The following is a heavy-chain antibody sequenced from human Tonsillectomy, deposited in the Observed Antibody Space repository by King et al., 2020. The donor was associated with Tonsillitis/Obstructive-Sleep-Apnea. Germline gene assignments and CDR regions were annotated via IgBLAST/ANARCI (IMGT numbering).Heavy chain of an antibody. CDR1: GFSLSIGGVG. CDR3: AHTWEYCSSTNCCTDYGMDV. Sequence: VTLQESGPTLVKPTQTLTLTCSFSGFSLSIGGVGVGWIRQPPGKALEWLALIYWDDDKRYSPSLKSRLTITKDTSKNQVVLTMTNMDPVDTATYYCAHTWEYCSSTNCCTDYGMDVWGQGTTVTVSS. CDR2: IYWDDDK. D-gene: IGHD2-2*02. V-gene: IGHV2-5*02. J-gene: IGHJ6*02.